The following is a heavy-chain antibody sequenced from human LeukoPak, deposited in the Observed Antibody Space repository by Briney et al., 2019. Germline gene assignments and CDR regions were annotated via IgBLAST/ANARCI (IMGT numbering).Heavy chain of an antibody. CDR1: GYTFTGYY. Sequence: ASVKVSCKASGYTFTGYYMHWVRQAPGQGLEWMGWINPNSGGTNYAQKFQGWVTMTRDTSINTAYMELSRLRSDDTAVYYRARDLPNDTGVSYGMDVWGQGTTVTVSS. J-gene: IGHJ6*02. CDR2: INPNSGGT. V-gene: IGHV1-2*04. CDR3: ARDLPNDTGVSYGMDV. D-gene: IGHD2-8*02.